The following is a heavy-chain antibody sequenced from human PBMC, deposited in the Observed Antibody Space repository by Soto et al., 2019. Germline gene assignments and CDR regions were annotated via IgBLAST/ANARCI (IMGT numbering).Heavy chain of an antibody. D-gene: IGHD3-10*01. CDR3: ARGASGRFYFDY. CDR2: IKGDASSV. Sequence: EVQLVESGGGLVQPGGSLRLSCDASGFTFSSYLMHWVRQAPGKGLVWISRIKGDASSVNYAASVKCRFTISRDNAKNTLYLQMNSLSAEDTALYYCARGASGRFYFDYWGQGTLVTVSS. V-gene: IGHV3-74*01. CDR1: GFTFSSYL. J-gene: IGHJ4*02.